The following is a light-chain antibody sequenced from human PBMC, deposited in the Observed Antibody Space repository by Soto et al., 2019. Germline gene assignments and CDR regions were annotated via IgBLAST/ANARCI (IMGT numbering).Light chain of an antibody. CDR2: DAS. Sequence: DFQMTQSPSTLSASVGDTVTVTCRARQSVSGWLAWYQQKPAEAPKLLIYDASALPRGVPSRFSGSGSGTKFTLTISSLQPDDFATYYCPHYTSYSEAFGQRTKVDIK. CDR3: PHYTSYSEA. J-gene: IGKJ1*01. V-gene: IGKV1-5*01. CDR1: QSVSGW.